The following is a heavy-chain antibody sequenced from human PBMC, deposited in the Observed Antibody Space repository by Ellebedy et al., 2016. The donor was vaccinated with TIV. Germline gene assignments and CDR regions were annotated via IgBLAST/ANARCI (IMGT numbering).Heavy chain of an antibody. Sequence: GGSLRLXXAASGFTVSSNYMTWVRQAPGKGLEWVSIIHSGGSTYYTDSVKGRFTISRDNSKNTLYLQMNGLGAEDTAMYYCVRDSLGLDYWGQGTLVTVSS. D-gene: IGHD3/OR15-3a*01. CDR1: GFTVSSNY. CDR2: IHSGGST. J-gene: IGHJ4*01. CDR3: VRDSLGLDY. V-gene: IGHV3-66*01.